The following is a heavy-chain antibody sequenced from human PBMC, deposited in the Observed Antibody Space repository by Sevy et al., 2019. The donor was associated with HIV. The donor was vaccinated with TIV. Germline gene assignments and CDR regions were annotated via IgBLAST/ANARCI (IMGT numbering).Heavy chain of an antibody. V-gene: IGHV3-23*01. D-gene: IGHD3-16*01. CDR2: ISGSGDST. Sequence: GESLKISCAASAFSFNTYAMSWVRRAPGKGLEGVSTISGSGDSTFYSDSVKGRFTISRDNSKNTLYLQMNSLRAEDKAVYYCAKPRGSFYFDYWGQGTLVTVSS. CDR3: AKPRGSFYFDY. CDR1: AFSFNTYA. J-gene: IGHJ4*02.